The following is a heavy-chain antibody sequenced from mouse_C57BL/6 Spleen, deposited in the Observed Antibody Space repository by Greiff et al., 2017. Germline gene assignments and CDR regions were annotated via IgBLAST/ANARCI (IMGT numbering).Heavy chain of an antibody. CDR2: IDPSDSYT. J-gene: IGHJ4*01. CDR1: GYTFTSYW. D-gene: IGHD1-1*01. V-gene: IGHV1-69*01. CDR3: AIYGSSYYAMDY. Sequence: QVQLQQPGAELVMPGASVKLSCKASGYTFTSYWMHWVKQRPGQGLEWIGEIDPSDSYTNYNQKFKGKSTLTVDKSSSTAYMQLSSLTSEDSAVXYCAIYGSSYYAMDYWGQGTSVTVSS.